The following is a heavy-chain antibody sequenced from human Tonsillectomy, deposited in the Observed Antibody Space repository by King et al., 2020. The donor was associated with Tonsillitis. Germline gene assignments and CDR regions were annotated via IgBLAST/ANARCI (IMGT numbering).Heavy chain of an antibody. CDR2: IIPILGIA. CDR1: GGTFSSYA. J-gene: IGHJ5*02. CDR3: ARDPLPLRYFDFDRWFDP. Sequence: QLVQSGAEVKKPGSSVKVSCKASGGTFSSYAISWVRQAPGQGLEWMGRIIPILGIANYAQKFQGRVTITADKSTSTAYMELSSLRSEDTAVYYCARDPLPLRYFDFDRWFDPWGQGTLDTVSS. D-gene: IGHD3-9*01. V-gene: IGHV1-69*04.